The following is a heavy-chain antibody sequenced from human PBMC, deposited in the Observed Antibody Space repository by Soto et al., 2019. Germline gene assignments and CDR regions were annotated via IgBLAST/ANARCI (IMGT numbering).Heavy chain of an antibody. V-gene: IGHV4-59*01. Sequence: PSETLSLTCTVSGGSISSYYWSWIRQPPGKGLEWIGYIYYSGSTNYIPSLKSRVTISVDTSKNQFSLKLSSVTAADTAVYYCAGDRQSNYGMDVWGQGATVTVSS. J-gene: IGHJ6*02. D-gene: IGHD6-19*01. CDR3: AGDRQSNYGMDV. CDR1: GGSISSYY. CDR2: IYYSGST.